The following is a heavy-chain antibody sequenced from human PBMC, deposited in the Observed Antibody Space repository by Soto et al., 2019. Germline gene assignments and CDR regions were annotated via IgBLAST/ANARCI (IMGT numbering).Heavy chain of an antibody. J-gene: IGHJ4*02. CDR1: GFTFSSYW. D-gene: IGHD2-2*01. CDR3: ARGWEYHRKPFDY. V-gene: IGHV3-7*01. CDR2: IKQDGSEK. Sequence: PGGSLRLSCAASGFTFSSYWMSWVRQAPGKGLEWVANIKQDGSEKYYVDSVKGRFTISRDNAKNSLYLQMNSLRAEDTAVYYCARGWEYHRKPFDYWGQRTLVTVSS.